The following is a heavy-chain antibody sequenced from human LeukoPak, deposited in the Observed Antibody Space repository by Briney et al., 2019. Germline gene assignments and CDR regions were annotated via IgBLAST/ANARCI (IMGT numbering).Heavy chain of an antibody. CDR2: IYTSGST. CDR1: GGSISSGSYY. CDR3: ARVSYYYDSSGPFDY. V-gene: IGHV4-61*02. D-gene: IGHD3-22*01. Sequence: SETLSLTCTVSGGSISSGSYYWSWIRQPAGKGLEWIGRIYTSGSTNYNPSLKSRVTISVDTSKNQFSLKLSSVTAADTAVYYCARVSYYYDSSGPFDYWGQGTLVTVSS. J-gene: IGHJ4*02.